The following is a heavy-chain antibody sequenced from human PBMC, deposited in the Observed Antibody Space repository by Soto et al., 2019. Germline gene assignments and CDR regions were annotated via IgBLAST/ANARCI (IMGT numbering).Heavy chain of an antibody. CDR1: GFTFGDYS. J-gene: IGHJ4*02. CDR3: TSPTYYYDSSGYSPKKFDY. CDR2: IRSKAYGGTT. D-gene: IGHD3-22*01. V-gene: IGHV3-49*03. Sequence: GGSRRLSCTASGFTFGDYSMSWFRQAPGPGLEWVGFIRSKAYGGTTEYAASVKGRFTISRDDSKSIAYLQMNSLKTEDTAVYYCTSPTYYYDSSGYSPKKFDYWGQGTLVTVSS.